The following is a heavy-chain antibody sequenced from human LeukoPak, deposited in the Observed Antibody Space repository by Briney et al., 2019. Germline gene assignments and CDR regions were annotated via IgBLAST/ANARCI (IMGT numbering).Heavy chain of an antibody. CDR3: AKGGYCGSTSCYGCFDS. J-gene: IGHJ4*02. CDR1: GFTFSSNA. V-gene: IGHV3-23*01. CDR2: ISISGGST. Sequence: GGSLRLSCAASGFTFSSNAMSWVRQAPGKGLEWVSAISISGGSTYYADSVKGRFTISRDNSENTLYLQMNSLRAEDTAVYYCAKGGYCGSTSCYGCFDSWGQGTLVTVSS. D-gene: IGHD2-2*01.